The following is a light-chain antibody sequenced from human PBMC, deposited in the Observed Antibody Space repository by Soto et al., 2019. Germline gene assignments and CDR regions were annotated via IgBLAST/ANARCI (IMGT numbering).Light chain of an antibody. Sequence: ETVLTQSPGTLSLSPGERATLSCRASQSFSSTYLAWYQQKPGQAPRLLIYGASIRATGIPDRFSGNGSGTDFALTISRLEPEDFAVYYCQQSGSSSTFGLGTRLEIK. CDR1: QSFSSTY. V-gene: IGKV3-20*01. CDR2: GAS. CDR3: QQSGSSST. J-gene: IGKJ5*01.